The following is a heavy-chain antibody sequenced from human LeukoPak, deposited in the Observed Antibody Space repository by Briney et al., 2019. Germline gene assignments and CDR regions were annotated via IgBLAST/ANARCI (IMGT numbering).Heavy chain of an antibody. Sequence: PGGPLRPSCEPSGFTVSSKSITWVRQAPGKGLGWASVFFSVGITYYADSLRGRFTISRDNPKHTLYLQMNSLRAEDTAVYYCARNNWNYAFDYWGQGTLVTVSS. CDR2: FFSVGIT. V-gene: IGHV3-53*01. D-gene: IGHD1-7*01. CDR1: GFTVSSKS. CDR3: ARNNWNYAFDY. J-gene: IGHJ4*02.